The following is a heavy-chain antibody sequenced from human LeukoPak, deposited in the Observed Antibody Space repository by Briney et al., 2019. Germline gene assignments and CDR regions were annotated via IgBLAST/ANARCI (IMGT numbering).Heavy chain of an antibody. CDR3: ARCGIWFGYYFDY. D-gene: IGHD3-10*01. Sequence: VASVKVSCKASGYTFTSYDINWVRQATGQGLEWMGWMNPNSGNTGYAQKFQGRVTMTRNTSISTAYMELSSLRSEDTAVYYCARCGIWFGYYFDYWGQGTLVTVSS. CDR1: GYTFTSYD. V-gene: IGHV1-8*01. J-gene: IGHJ4*02. CDR2: MNPNSGNT.